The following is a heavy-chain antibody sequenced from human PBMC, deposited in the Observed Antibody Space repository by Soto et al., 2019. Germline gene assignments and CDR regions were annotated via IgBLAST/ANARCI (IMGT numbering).Heavy chain of an antibody. CDR2: ISAYNGNT. D-gene: IGHD3-10*01. CDR1: GYTFTSYG. CDR3: ARDPYYYGSGDRGGDAFDI. J-gene: IGHJ3*02. Sequence: ALVKVACKASGYTFTSYGSSWGRQAPGQGLEWVGWISAYNGNTNYAQKLQGRVTMTTDTSTSTAYMELRSLRSDDTAVYYCARDPYYYGSGDRGGDAFDIWGQGTMVTVSS. V-gene: IGHV1-18*01.